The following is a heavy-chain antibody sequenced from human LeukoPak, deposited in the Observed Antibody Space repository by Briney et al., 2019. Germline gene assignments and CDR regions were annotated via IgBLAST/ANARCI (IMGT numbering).Heavy chain of an antibody. V-gene: IGHV1-24*01. CDR3: ATDTPTRWYGWSSRPFDY. CDR2: FDPEDGET. CDR1: GYTLTELS. J-gene: IGHJ4*02. D-gene: IGHD6-13*01. Sequence: GASVKVSCKVSGYTLTELSMHWVRQAPGKGLEWMGGFDPEDGETIYAQKFQGRVTMTEDTSTDTAYMELSSLRSEDTAVYYCATDTPTRWYGWSSRPFDYWGQGTLVTVSS.